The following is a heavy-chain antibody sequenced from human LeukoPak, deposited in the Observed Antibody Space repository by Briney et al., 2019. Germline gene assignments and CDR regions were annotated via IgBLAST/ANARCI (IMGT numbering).Heavy chain of an antibody. V-gene: IGHV4-4*07. J-gene: IGHJ4*02. CDR2: ISPSGST. CDR3: ARVGAGSSSWYYFDC. CDR1: GDSISNYY. Sequence: SETLSLTCTVSGDSISNYYWSWIRQPAGKGLEWIGRISPSGSTNYHPSLKSRVTMSVDTSKNQLSLNLNSVTAADTAVYYCARVGAGSSSWYYFDCWGQGTQVTVSS. D-gene: IGHD6-13*01.